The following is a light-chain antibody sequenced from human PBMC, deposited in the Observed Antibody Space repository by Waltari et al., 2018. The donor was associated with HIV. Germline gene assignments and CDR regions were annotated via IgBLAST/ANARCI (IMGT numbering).Light chain of an antibody. Sequence: QSALTQPPPASGSPGQSLTISCPGTSSDVGGYHYVSRYQQHPGKAPKLMIYEVSKRPSGVPDRFSGSKSGNTASLTVSGLQAEDEADYYCSSYGGSNNHVVFGGGTKLTVL. CDR2: EVS. J-gene: IGLJ2*01. CDR1: SSDVGGYHY. V-gene: IGLV2-8*01. CDR3: SSYGGSNNHVV.